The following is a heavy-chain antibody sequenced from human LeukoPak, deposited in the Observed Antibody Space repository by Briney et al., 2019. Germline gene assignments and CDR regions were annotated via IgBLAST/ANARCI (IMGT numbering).Heavy chain of an antibody. Sequence: ASVKVSCKASGYTFTSYDINWVRQATGQGLEWMGWMNPNSGNTGYAQKFQGRVTITRNTSISTAYMELSSLRSEDTAVYYCFITMVRGVKDWFDPWGQGTLVTVSS. CDR1: GYTFTSYD. CDR3: FITMVRGVKDWFDP. CDR2: MNPNSGNT. V-gene: IGHV1-8*03. D-gene: IGHD3-10*01. J-gene: IGHJ5*02.